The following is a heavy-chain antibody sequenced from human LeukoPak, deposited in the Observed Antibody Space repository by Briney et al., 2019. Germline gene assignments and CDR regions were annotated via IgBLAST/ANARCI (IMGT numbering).Heavy chain of an antibody. J-gene: IGHJ4*02. Sequence: PSQTLSLTCTVSGGPISSGGYYWSWIRQHPGKGLEWIGYIYYSGSTYYNPSLKSRVTISVDTSKNQFSLKLSSVTAADTAVYYCARGFETFGYYDSSGYYYFDYWGQGTLVTVSS. CDR1: GGPISSGGYY. CDR2: IYYSGST. V-gene: IGHV4-31*03. CDR3: ARGFETFGYYDSSGYYYFDY. D-gene: IGHD3-22*01.